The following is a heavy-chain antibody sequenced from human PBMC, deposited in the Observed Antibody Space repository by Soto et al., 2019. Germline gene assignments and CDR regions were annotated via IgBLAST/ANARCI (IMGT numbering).Heavy chain of an antibody. V-gene: IGHV2-5*02. D-gene: IGHD2-2*01. CDR1: GFSLSTSGVG. CDR2: VSWDDDK. CDR3: AHIYCTTSSCYENWFDP. J-gene: IGHJ5*02. Sequence: SGPTLVNPTQTLTLTCSFSGFSLSTSGVGVGWIRQPPGGALEWLALVSWDDDKRYSPSLKSRLTITKDASRSQVVLTMTNMDPVDTATYYCAHIYCTTSSCYENWFDPWGQGTLVTVSS.